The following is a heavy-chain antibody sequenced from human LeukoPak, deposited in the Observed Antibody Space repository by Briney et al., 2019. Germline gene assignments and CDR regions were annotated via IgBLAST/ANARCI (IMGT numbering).Heavy chain of an antibody. D-gene: IGHD2-2*01. V-gene: IGHV3-74*01. CDR1: GFTFSSYW. J-gene: IGHJ4*02. CDR3: AKLPTGIVVVPAATPVGY. Sequence: PGGSLRLSCAASGFTFSSYWIHWVRQAPGKGLVWVSHVDSDGSSTSYADSVRGRFTISRDNAKNTLYLQMNSLRAEDTAVYYCAKLPTGIVVVPAATPVGYWGQGTLVTVSS. CDR2: VDSDGSST.